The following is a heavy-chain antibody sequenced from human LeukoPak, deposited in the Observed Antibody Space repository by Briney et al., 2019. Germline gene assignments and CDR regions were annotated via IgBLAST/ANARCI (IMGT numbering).Heavy chain of an antibody. D-gene: IGHD3-16*01. V-gene: IGHV4-34*01. J-gene: IGHJ4*02. Sequence: PSETLSFTCAVYGGSFSGYYWSWIRQPPGKGLEWIGEINHSGSTNYNPSLKSRVTISEDTSKNQFSLKLSSVTAADTAVYYCARYYDYVWGLAPFDYWGQGTLVTVSS. CDR2: INHSGST. CDR1: GGSFSGYY. CDR3: ARYYDYVWGLAPFDY.